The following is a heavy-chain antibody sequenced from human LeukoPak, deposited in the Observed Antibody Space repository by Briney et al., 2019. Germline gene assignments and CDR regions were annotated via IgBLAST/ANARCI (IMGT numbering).Heavy chain of an antibody. CDR1: GYSFTTYW. Sequence: GESLKISCNVSGYSFTTYWITWVRQLPRKGLEWMGRIDPSDSYIKYSPSFQGHITITVDKSSNTAYLQWSSLKASDTAMYYCARLRDYWGQGTLVTVSS. J-gene: IGHJ4*02. CDR2: IDPSDSYI. CDR3: ARLRDY. V-gene: IGHV5-10-1*01.